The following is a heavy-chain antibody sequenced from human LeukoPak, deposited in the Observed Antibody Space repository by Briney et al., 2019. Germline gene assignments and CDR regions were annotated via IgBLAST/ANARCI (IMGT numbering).Heavy chain of an antibody. Sequence: PGGSLRLSCVASGLTFSNSWMTWVRQAPGKGLEWVANIKKDGSETYYVDSVRGRFTVSRDNDKNSLYPEMNSLRDEDTAVYYCLQYNSENTWGQGTLVTVSS. D-gene: IGHD1-14*01. J-gene: IGHJ5*02. V-gene: IGHV3-7*01. CDR1: GLTFSNSW. CDR2: IKKDGSET. CDR3: LQYNSENT.